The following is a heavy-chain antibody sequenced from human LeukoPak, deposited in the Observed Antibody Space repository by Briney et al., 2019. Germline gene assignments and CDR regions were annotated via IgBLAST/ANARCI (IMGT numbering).Heavy chain of an antibody. CDR2: IIPILGIA. Sequence: SVKVSCKASGGTFSSYAISWVRQAPGQGLEWMGRIIPILGIANYAQKFQGRVTITADKSTSAAYMELSSLRSEDTAVYYCATPRVYDSSGYLADYYYGMDVWGQGTTVTVSS. J-gene: IGHJ6*02. CDR1: GGTFSSYA. V-gene: IGHV1-69*04. CDR3: ATPRVYDSSGYLADYYYGMDV. D-gene: IGHD3-22*01.